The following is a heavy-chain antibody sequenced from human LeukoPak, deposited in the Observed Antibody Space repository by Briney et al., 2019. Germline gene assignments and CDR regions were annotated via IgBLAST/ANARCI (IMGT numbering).Heavy chain of an antibody. Sequence: GGSLRLSCAASGFSFSSYAMHWVRQAPGKGLEWVAFIRYDGRNKYYADSVKGRFTISRDNSKNTLYLQMNSLRAEDTSVCYCAKDLGDSGPTPDSDYWGQGTLVTVSS. CDR3: AKDLGDSGPTPDSDY. J-gene: IGHJ4*02. V-gene: IGHV3-30*02. D-gene: IGHD1-26*01. CDR1: GFSFSSYA. CDR2: IRYDGRNK.